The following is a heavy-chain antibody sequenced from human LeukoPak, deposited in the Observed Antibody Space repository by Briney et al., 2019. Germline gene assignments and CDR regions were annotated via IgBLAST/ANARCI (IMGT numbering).Heavy chain of an antibody. Sequence: SETLSLTCTVSGDSISSSSYYWSWVRQPPGKGLEWVRDIYYSGSTTYNPSLKSRVTISVDTSKNQFSLKLNAVTAADTAVYYCARRTYFDLWGRGTLVTVSS. CDR2: IYYSGST. V-gene: IGHV4-61*05. CDR3: ARRTYFDL. J-gene: IGHJ2*01. CDR1: GDSISSSSYY.